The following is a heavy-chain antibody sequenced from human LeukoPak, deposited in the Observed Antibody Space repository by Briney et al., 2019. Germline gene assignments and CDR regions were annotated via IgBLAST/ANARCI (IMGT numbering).Heavy chain of an antibody. V-gene: IGHV1-2*02. J-gene: IGHJ3*02. Sequence: GASVKVSCKASGYTFTGYYMHWVRQAPGQGLEWMGWINPNSGGTNYAQKFQGRVTMTRDTSISTAYMELSRLRSDDTAVYYCARDAHLLYDILTGYYLKSYLPGAFDIWGQGTMVTVSS. CDR1: GYTFTGYY. CDR2: INPNSGGT. D-gene: IGHD3-9*01. CDR3: ARDAHLLYDILTGYYLKSYLPGAFDI.